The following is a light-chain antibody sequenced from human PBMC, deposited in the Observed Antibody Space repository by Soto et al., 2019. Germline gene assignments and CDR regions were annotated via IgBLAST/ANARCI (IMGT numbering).Light chain of an antibody. Sequence: SALTQPPSLSAAPGQKVTISCSGSSSNIGNNYVSWYQQLPGTAPKLLIYENNKRPSGIPDRFSGSKSGTSATLGITGLQTGDEADYYCGTWDSSLSALFGTGTKVTVL. CDR1: SSNIGNNY. J-gene: IGLJ1*01. CDR2: ENN. CDR3: GTWDSSLSAL. V-gene: IGLV1-51*02.